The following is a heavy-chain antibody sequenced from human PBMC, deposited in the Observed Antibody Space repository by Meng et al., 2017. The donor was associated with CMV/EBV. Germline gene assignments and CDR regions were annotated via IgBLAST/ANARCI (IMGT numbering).Heavy chain of an antibody. D-gene: IGHD3-10*01. J-gene: IGHJ5*02. V-gene: IGHV4-61*01. Sequence: SCGFVSSCTYYCSWIRQPPGKGLEWIGYISYSGSTNYNPSLQSRVTISVDTSKNQFSLKLSSVTAADTAVYYCARDPYYGSGSYYTWGQGTLVTVSS. CDR2: ISYSGST. CDR1: CGFVSSCTYY. CDR3: ARDPYYGSGSYYT.